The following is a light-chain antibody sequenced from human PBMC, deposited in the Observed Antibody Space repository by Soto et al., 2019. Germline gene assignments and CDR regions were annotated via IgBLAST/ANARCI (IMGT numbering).Light chain of an antibody. CDR3: QQSYSTWGFT. CDR2: AAS. J-gene: IGKJ3*01. V-gene: IGKV1-39*01. Sequence: DIQMTQSPSSLSASVGARVTITCRASQSISSYLNWYQQKPGKAPKLLLSAASSLQSGVPSRFSGSGSGTDFTRTISSRQPEDFATYYCQQSYSTWGFTFGPGTKVDIK. CDR1: QSISSY.